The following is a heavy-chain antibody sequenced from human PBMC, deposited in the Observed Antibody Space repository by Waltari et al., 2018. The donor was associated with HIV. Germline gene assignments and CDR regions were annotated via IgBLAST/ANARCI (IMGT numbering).Heavy chain of an antibody. J-gene: IGHJ5*02. CDR1: GYSISSGYY. Sequence: QVQLQESGPGLVKPSETLSLTCTVSGYSISSGYYWGWIRQPPGKGLEWIGSIYHSGSTYYNPSLKSRVTISVDTSKNQFSLKLSSVTAADTAVYYCARLSVTMVRGVSRWFDPWGQGTLVTVSS. CDR3: ARLSVTMVRGVSRWFDP. V-gene: IGHV4-38-2*02. CDR2: IYHSGST. D-gene: IGHD3-10*01.